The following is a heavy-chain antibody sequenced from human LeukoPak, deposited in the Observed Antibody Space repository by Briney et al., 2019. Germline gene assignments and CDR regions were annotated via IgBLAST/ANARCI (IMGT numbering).Heavy chain of an antibody. Sequence: SETLSLTCSVSGGSIRSSSYYWSWIRQPPGKGLEWIGYIYYSGSTNYNPSLKSRVTISVDTSKNQFSLKLSSVTPADTAVYYCARGGYYGSGNDFRFDPWGQGTLVTVSS. CDR2: IYYSGST. CDR3: ARGGYYGSGNDFRFDP. D-gene: IGHD3-10*01. CDR1: GGSIRSSSYY. J-gene: IGHJ5*02. V-gene: IGHV4-61*01.